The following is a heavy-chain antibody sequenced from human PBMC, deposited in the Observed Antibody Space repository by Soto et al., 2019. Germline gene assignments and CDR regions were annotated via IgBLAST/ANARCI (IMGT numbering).Heavy chain of an antibody. Sequence: PSETLSLTSTVSGGSISSSSYYWGWIRQPPGKGLEWIGSIYYSGSTYYNPSLKSRVTISVDTSKNQFSLKLSSVTAADTAVYYCARSPKILTGAFDYWGQGTLVTVSS. CDR1: GGSISSSSYY. V-gene: IGHV4-39*01. CDR2: IYYSGST. CDR3: ARSPKILTGAFDY. J-gene: IGHJ4*02. D-gene: IGHD3-9*01.